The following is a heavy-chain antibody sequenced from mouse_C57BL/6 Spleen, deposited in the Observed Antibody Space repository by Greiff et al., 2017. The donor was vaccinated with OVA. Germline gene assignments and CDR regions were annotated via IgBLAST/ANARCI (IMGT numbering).Heavy chain of an antibody. CDR1: GFTFSDYG. D-gene: IGHD2-14*01. CDR3: ARSWYEDYAMDY. CDR2: ISSGSSTI. V-gene: IGHV5-17*01. J-gene: IGHJ4*01. Sequence: EVQLVESGGGLVKPGGSLKLSCAASGFTFSDYGMHWVRQAPEKGLEWVAYISSGSSTIYYAATVKGRFTISRDNAKNTLFLQMTSLRSEDTAMYYCARSWYEDYAMDYWGQGTSVTVSA.